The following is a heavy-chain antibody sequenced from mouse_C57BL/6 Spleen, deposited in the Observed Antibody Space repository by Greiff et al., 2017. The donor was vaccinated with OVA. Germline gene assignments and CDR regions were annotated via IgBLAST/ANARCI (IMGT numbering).Heavy chain of an antibody. V-gene: IGHV5-12*01. J-gene: IGHJ2*01. D-gene: IGHD4-1*01. CDR1: GFTFSDYY. Sequence: EVMLVESGGGLVQPGGSLKLSCAASGFTFSDYYMYWVRQTPEKRLEWVAYISNGGGSTYYPDTVKGRFTISRDNAKNTLYLQMSRLKSEDTAMYYCARHAGKDYFDYWGQGTTLTVSS. CDR2: ISNGGGST. CDR3: ARHAGKDYFDY.